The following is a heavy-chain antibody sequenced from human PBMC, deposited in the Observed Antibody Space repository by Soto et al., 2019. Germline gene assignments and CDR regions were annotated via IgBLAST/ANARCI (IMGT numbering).Heavy chain of an antibody. D-gene: IGHD6-19*01. Sequence: GGSLRLSCAASGFTFSSYGMHWVRQAPGKGLEWVAVIWYDGSNKYYADSVKGRFTISRDNSKNTLYLQMNSLRAEDTAVYYCARDRTGYSSGGYGMDVWGQGTTVTVSS. CDR2: IWYDGSNK. CDR3: ARDRTGYSSGGYGMDV. J-gene: IGHJ6*02. CDR1: GFTFSSYG. V-gene: IGHV3-33*01.